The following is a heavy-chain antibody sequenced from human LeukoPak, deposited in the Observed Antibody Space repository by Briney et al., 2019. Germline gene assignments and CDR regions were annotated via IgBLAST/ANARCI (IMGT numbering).Heavy chain of an antibody. CDR3: TTGVVTGDVDY. V-gene: IGHV3-15*01. D-gene: IGHD2-21*02. J-gene: IGHJ4*02. CDR2: IKSRTDGGTT. Sequence: PGGSLRLSCAASGFTFTNAYMSWVRQAPGKGLEWVGRIKSRTDGGTTDYAAPVKGRFTISRDDSKNTLYLQMNSLKTEDTAVYYCTTGVVTGDVDYRGQGTLVTVSS. CDR1: GFTFTNAY.